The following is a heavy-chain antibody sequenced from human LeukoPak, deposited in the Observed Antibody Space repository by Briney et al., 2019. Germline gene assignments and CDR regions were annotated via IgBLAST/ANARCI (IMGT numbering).Heavy chain of an antibody. CDR2: MNPNSGNT. CDR3: ARNGYSSSWYGVEDY. J-gene: IGHJ4*02. CDR1: GGTFSSYA. V-gene: IGHV1-8*02. D-gene: IGHD6-13*01. Sequence: ASVKVSCKASGGTFSSYAISWVRQATGQGLEWMGWMNPNSGNTGYAQKFQGRVTMTRNTSISTAYMELSSLRSEDTAVYYCARNGYSSSWYGVEDYWGQGTLVTVSS.